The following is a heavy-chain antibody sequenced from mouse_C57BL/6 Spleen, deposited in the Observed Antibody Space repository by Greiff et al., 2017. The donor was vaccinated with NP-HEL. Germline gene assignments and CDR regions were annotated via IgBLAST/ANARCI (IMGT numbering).Heavy chain of an antibody. D-gene: IGHD2-4*01. CDR1: GFSLTSYG. Sequence: VQLQQSGPGLVAPSQSLSITCTVSGFSLTSYGVHWVRQPPGKGLEWLVVIWSDGSTTYNSALKSRLSISNDNSKSQVFLKMNSLQTDDTAMYYCDSYYDYDGFAYWGQGTLVTVSA. CDR3: DSYYDYDGFAY. CDR2: IWSDGST. V-gene: IGHV2-6*03. J-gene: IGHJ3*01.